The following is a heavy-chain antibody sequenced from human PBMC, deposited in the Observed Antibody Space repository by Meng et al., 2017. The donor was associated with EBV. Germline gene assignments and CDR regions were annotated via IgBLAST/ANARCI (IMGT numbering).Heavy chain of an antibody. CDR2: IYWDDDK. CDR3: AHRRDEYSSSWYGWFDP. D-gene: IGHD6-13*01. Sequence: QITLKGSGPTLVNPTPTLTLTCTFSGFSLSTSGVGVGWIRQPPGKALEWLALIYWDDDKRYSPSLKSRLTITKDTSKNQVVLTMTNMDPVDTATYYCAHRRDEYSSSWYGWFDPWGQGTLVTVSS. CDR1: GFSLSTSGVG. V-gene: IGHV2-5*02. J-gene: IGHJ5*02.